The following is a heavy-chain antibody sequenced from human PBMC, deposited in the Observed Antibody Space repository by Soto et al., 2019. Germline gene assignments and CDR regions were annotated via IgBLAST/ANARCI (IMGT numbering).Heavy chain of an antibody. D-gene: IGHD1-7*01. CDR1: GFTFSSYA. CDR2: ISYDGSNK. CDR3: ARDPAITGTYFDY. Sequence: GGSLRLSCAASGFTFSSYAMHWVRQAPGKGLEWVAVISYDGSNKYYADSVKGRFTISRDNSKNTLYLQMNSLRAEDTAVYYCARDPAITGTYFDYWGQGTLVTVSS. V-gene: IGHV3-30-3*01. J-gene: IGHJ4*02.